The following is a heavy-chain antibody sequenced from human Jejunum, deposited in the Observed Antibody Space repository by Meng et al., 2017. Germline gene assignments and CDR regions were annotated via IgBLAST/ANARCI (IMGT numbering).Heavy chain of an antibody. V-gene: IGHV1-69*08. Sequence: QVQLVQSGAEEKKPGSSVKVSCKASGGTFSTYTIHWVRQAPGQGLEWMGKTVPVLGTTDYAQKFQGRITITADKSTTTAYMELSSLTSEDTAVYYCSRDGDTGVGDYYFDGWGQGTLVTVSS. CDR1: GGTFSTYT. CDR3: SRDGDTGVGDYYFDG. J-gene: IGHJ4*02. CDR2: TVPVLGTT. D-gene: IGHD3-16*01.